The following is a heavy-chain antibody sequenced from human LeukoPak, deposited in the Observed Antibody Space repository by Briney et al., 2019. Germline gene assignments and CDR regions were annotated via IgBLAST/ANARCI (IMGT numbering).Heavy chain of an antibody. V-gene: IGHV4-30-4*08. D-gene: IGHD2-2*01. CDR1: GGSISSGDYY. CDR2: IYYSGST. Sequence: SQTLSLTCTVSGGSISSGDYYWSWIRQPPGKGLEWIGYIYYSGSTYYNPSLKSRVTISVDTSKDQFSLKLSSVTAADTAVYYCARQIRYQPTDYWGQGTLVTVSS. J-gene: IGHJ4*02. CDR3: ARQIRYQPTDY.